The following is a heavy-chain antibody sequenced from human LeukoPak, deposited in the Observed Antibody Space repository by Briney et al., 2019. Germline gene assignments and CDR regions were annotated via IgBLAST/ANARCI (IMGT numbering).Heavy chain of an antibody. CDR3: GKFPRKGEQVLRGYLDF. D-gene: IGHD3-3*01. CDR1: GFTFNNYG. Sequence: PGGSLRLSCAASGFTFNNYGMLWVRQAPGKGLEWVAVTSYDGSDKHHADPVKGRFTIARDNSKNTLYLQMNSLRTEDTAVYYCGKFPRKGEQVLRGYLDFGGGGTL. CDR2: TSYDGSDK. J-gene: IGHJ2*01. V-gene: IGHV3-30*18.